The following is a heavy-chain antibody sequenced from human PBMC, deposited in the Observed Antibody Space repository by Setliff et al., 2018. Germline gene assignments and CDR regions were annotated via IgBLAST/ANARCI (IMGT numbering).Heavy chain of an antibody. CDR1: GFTFSRYT. V-gene: IGHV3-7*01. D-gene: IGHD6-13*01. CDR3: ARSPRYSSSWMSRN. CDR2: IKQDGSEK. J-gene: IGHJ4*02. Sequence: PGGSLRLSCAASGFTFSRYTINWVRQAPGKGLEWVANIKQDGSEKYYVDSVKGRFTISRDNAKNSLYLQMNSLRAEDTAVYYCARSPRYSSSWMSRNWGQGTLVTVSS.